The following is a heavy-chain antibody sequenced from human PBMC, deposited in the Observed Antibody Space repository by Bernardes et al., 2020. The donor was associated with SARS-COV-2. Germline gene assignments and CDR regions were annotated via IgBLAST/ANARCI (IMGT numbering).Heavy chain of an antibody. D-gene: IGHD2-21*02. CDR2: INTNSGDT. CDR3: ARADGTASTPYAMDV. Sequence: ASVKVSCKASGYTFTDYYFHWVRQAPGQGLEWMGSINTNSGDTLYAQKFQGRVTMTRDTSIGTAYIELTRLTSDDTAVYYCARADGTASTPYAMDVWGQGTTVTVSS. CDR1: GYTFTDYY. V-gene: IGHV1-2*02. J-gene: IGHJ6*02.